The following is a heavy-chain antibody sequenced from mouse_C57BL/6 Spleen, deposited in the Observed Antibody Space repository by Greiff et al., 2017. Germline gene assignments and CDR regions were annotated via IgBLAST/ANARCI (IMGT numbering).Heavy chain of an antibody. V-gene: IGHV1-9*01. CDR1: GYTFTGYW. CDR2: ILPGSGST. D-gene: IGHD3-3*01. CDR3: ARWGDPLAMDY. J-gene: IGHJ4*01. Sequence: VQLQQSGAELMKPGASVKLSCKATGYTFTGYWIEWVKQRPGHGLEWIGEILPGSGSTNHNEKFKGKATFTADTSSNTAYMQLSILTTEDSAIYYCARWGDPLAMDYWGQGTSVTVSS.